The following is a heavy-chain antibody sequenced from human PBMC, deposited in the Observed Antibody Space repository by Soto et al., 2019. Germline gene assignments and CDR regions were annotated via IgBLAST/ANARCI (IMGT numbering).Heavy chain of an antibody. D-gene: IGHD1-1*01. J-gene: IGHJ4*02. CDR2: ISYDGSNK. CDR3: XKDRYXSXXXVGXPTXY. CDR1: GFTFSNYG. V-gene: IGHV3-30*18. Sequence: GSLRLSCAASGFTFSNYGMHWVRQAPGKGLEWVAVISYDGSNKYYADSVTGRFTISRDIFKNMLFLQMDSLRVEDTAVYYFXKDRYXSXXXVGXPTXYWGQGTXXXXXS.